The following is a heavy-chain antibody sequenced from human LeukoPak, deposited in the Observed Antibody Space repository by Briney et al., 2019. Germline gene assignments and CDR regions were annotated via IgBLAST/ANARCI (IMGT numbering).Heavy chain of an antibody. Sequence: GGSLRLSCAASGFAFSSYAMHWVRQAPGKGLEWVAVISYDGSNRYYADPVKGRFTISRDNSKNTLYLQMNSLRAEDTAVYYCAKVAYYYDSSGYYPTYFDYWGQGTLVTVSS. CDR1: GFAFSSYA. V-gene: IGHV3-30-3*01. CDR2: ISYDGSNR. J-gene: IGHJ4*02. CDR3: AKVAYYYDSSGYYPTYFDY. D-gene: IGHD3-22*01.